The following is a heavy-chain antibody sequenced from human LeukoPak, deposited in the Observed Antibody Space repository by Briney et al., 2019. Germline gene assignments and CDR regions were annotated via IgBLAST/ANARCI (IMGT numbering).Heavy chain of an antibody. Sequence: GGSLQISCKGSGFRFTSYWISWVRQMPGKGLEWMGRIDPSYSYTNYSPSFQGHVTISADKSISTAYLQWSSLKASDTAMYYCARRPHDWDNWNSDSLFDLWGRGTLVTVSS. CDR1: GFRFTSYW. J-gene: IGHJ2*01. D-gene: IGHD1-7*01. V-gene: IGHV5-10-1*01. CDR2: IDPSYSYT. CDR3: ARRPHDWDNWNSDSLFDL.